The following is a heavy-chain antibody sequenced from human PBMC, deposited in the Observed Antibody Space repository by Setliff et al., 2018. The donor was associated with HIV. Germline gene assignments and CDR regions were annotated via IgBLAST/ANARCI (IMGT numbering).Heavy chain of an antibody. J-gene: IGHJ4*02. D-gene: IGHD2-8*01. Sequence: PSETLSLTCTVSGDSITSDDYWGWIRQPPGKGLEWTGSFYYGGNTYYNPSLKSRVTISIDTSKNQFSLKLSSVSAADTAVYHCARDNGLVGLGYWGQGTLVTVSS. V-gene: IGHV4-38-2*02. CDR2: FYYGGNT. CDR1: GDSITSDDY. CDR3: ARDNGLVGLGY.